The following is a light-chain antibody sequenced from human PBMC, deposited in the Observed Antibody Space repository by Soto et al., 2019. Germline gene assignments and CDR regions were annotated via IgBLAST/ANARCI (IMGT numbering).Light chain of an antibody. CDR2: WAS. CDR3: QQYYNTHRT. V-gene: IGKV4-1*01. CDR1: QSVLYSSNNKNY. J-gene: IGKJ2*02. Sequence: DIVMTQSPDSLAVSLGERATINCKSSQSVLYSSNNKNYLAWYQQKPGQPPKLLIYWASTRESGVPDRFSGSGSGTDFTLTISRLKAADVAVYSCQQYYNTHRTFGQGTKLEIK.